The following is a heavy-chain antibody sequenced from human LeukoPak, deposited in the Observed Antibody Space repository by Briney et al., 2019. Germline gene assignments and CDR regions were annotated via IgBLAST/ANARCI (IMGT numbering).Heavy chain of an antibody. V-gene: IGHV4-61*02. CDR1: GGSISSGSYY. Sequence: SQTLSLTCTVSGGSISSGSYYWSWIRQPAGKGLEWIGRIYTSGSTNYNPSLKSRVTISVDTSKNQFSLKLSSVTAADTAVYYCARSDGYNPYYYYYYMDVWGKGTTVTVSS. CDR2: IYTSGST. CDR3: ARSDGYNPYYYYYYMDV. D-gene: IGHD5-24*01. J-gene: IGHJ6*03.